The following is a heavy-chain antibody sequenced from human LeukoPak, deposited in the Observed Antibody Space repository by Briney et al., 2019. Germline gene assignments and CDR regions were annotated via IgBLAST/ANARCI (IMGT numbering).Heavy chain of an antibody. Sequence: AGRSLRLSCAASGFTLEDYAMHGVRQAPGKGLEWVSGISWNRGSIGYADSVKGRFTIPRDNAKYSLYLQMNSLRAEDTALYYCAKDMGGGGVGAYYYYGMDVWGQGTTVTVPS. CDR3: AKDMGGGGVGAYYYYGMDV. V-gene: IGHV3-9*01. J-gene: IGHJ6*02. CDR2: ISWNRGSI. CDR1: GFTLEDYA. D-gene: IGHD1-26*01.